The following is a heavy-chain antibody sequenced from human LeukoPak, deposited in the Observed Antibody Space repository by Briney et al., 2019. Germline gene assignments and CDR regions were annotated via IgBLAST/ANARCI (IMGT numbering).Heavy chain of an antibody. CDR1: GGSISSGDYY. CDR2: TYYSGST. V-gene: IGHV4-30-4*01. D-gene: IGHD3-9*01. J-gene: IGHJ2*01. Sequence: SQTLSLTCTVSGGSISSGDYYWSWIRQPPGKGLEWIGYTYYSGSTYYNPSLKSRVTISVDTSKNQFSLKLSSVTAADTAVYYCARGLRYFDWSHWYFDLWGRGTLVTVSS. CDR3: ARGLRYFDWSHWYFDL.